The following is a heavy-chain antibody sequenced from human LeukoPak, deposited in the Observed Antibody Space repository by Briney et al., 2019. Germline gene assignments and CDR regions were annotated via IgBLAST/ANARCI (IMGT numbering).Heavy chain of an antibody. Sequence: GWCVPLSCPASGFTFSSYAMSWVRQAPGKGLEWVSAISGSGGSTYYADSVKGRFTIHRDNYQNTLYLQMNRLSGDDTAMYYCPRDRSIEVAATNDYWGQGTLVTISS. CDR2: ISGSGGST. V-gene: IGHV3-23*01. D-gene: IGHD6-19*01. CDR3: PRDRSIEVAATNDY. J-gene: IGHJ4*02. CDR1: GFTFSSYA.